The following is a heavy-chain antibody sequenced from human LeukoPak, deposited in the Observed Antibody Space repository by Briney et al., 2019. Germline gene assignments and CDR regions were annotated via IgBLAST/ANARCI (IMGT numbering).Heavy chain of an antibody. CDR2: IYYSGST. V-gene: IGHV4-59*06. CDR1: GGSISSYY. J-gene: IGHJ4*02. CDR3: ARGRVLWFGELPHYFDY. Sequence: SETLSLTCTVSGGSISSYYWSWIRQHPGKGLEWIGYIYYSGSTYYDPSLKSRVTISVDTSKNQFSLKLSSVTAADTAVYYCARGRVLWFGELPHYFDYWGQGTLVTVSS. D-gene: IGHD3-10*01.